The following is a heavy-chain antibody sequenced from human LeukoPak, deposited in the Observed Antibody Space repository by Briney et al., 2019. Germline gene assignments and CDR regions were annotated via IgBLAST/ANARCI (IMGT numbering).Heavy chain of an antibody. CDR2: IYTSGST. Sequence: PSETLSLTCTVSGGSISSYYWSWIRQPAGKGLEWIGRIYTSGSTNYNPSLKSRVTMSVDTSKNQFSLKLSSVTAADTAVYYCARGYCSSTSCYPPFDAFDIWGQGTMVTVSS. J-gene: IGHJ3*02. V-gene: IGHV4-4*07. CDR1: GGSISSYY. CDR3: ARGYCSSTSCYPPFDAFDI. D-gene: IGHD2-2*01.